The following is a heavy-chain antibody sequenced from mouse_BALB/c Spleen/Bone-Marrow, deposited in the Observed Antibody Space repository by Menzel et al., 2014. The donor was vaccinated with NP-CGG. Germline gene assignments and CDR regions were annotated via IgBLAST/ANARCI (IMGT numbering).Heavy chain of an antibody. CDR2: INPGSGGT. D-gene: IGHD2-4*01. J-gene: IGHJ2*01. V-gene: IGHV1-54*01. Sequence: LVESGAELVRPGTSVKVSCKASGYAFTNYLIEWVKQRPGQGLEWIGVINPGSGGTNYNEKFKGKATLTADKSSSTAYMQLSSLTSDDSAVYFCARREDYDLDYWGQGTTLSLSS. CDR1: GYAFTNYL. CDR3: ARREDYDLDY.